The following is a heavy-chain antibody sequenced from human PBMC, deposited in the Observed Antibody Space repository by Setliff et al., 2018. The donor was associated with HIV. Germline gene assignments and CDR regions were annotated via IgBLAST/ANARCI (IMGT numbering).Heavy chain of an antibody. CDR3: ARGLGVRHGPHCYMDV. V-gene: IGHV7-4-1*01. D-gene: IGHD3-16*01. Sequence: ASVKVSCKVSGGSFSSFAISWVRQAPGHGLEWMGCINSNTGNPTYAHGFTGRFVFSVDGPVNTAYLQIFSLKAEDTAVYYCARGLGVRHGPHCYMDVWGKGTTVTVSS. CDR1: GGSFSSFA. CDR2: INSNTGNP. J-gene: IGHJ6*03.